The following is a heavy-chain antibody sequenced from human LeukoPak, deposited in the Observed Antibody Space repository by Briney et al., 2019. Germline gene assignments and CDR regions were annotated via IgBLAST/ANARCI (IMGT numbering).Heavy chain of an antibody. D-gene: IGHD3-3*01. CDR3: ARSVNYDFWSGYSYYFDY. CDR1: GYTFISYG. Sequence: GASVKVSCKASGYTFISYGISWVRQAPGQGLEWMGWISAYNGNTNYAQKLQGRVTMTTDTSTSTAYMELRSLRSDDTAVYYCARSVNYDFWSGYSYYFDYWGQGTLVTVSS. CDR2: ISAYNGNT. J-gene: IGHJ4*02. V-gene: IGHV1-18*01.